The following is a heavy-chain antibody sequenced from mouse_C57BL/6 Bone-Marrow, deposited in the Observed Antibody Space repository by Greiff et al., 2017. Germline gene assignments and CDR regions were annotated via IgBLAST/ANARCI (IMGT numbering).Heavy chain of an antibody. CDR1: GYTFTNYW. J-gene: IGHJ2*01. Sequence: VKVVESGAELVRPGTSVKMSCKASGYTFTNYWIGWAKQRPGHGLEWIGDIYPGGGYTNYNEKFKSKATLTVDKSSSTAYMQLSSLTSEDSAVYYCARSGYSTFFDYWGQGTTLTVSS. CDR3: ARSGYSTFFDY. D-gene: IGHD2-5*01. V-gene: IGHV1-63*01. CDR2: IYPGGGYT.